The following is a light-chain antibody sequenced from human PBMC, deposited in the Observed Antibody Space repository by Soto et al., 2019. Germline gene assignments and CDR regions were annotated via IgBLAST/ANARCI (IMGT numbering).Light chain of an antibody. Sequence: QSVLTQPASVSGSPGQSITISCTGTSSDVGGYNYVSWYQQHPGKAPKLMIYDVGNRPSGVSNRFSGSKSGNTASLTISGLQAEDEADYYCSSYTSSSTLFYVSGTGTKVTVL. CDR1: SSDVGGYNY. V-gene: IGLV2-14*01. CDR2: DVG. J-gene: IGLJ1*01. CDR3: SSYTSSSTLFYV.